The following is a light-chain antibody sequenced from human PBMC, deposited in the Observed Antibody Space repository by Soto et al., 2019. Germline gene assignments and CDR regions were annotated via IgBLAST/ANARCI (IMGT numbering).Light chain of an antibody. CDR2: GAS. V-gene: IGKV3-15*01. CDR1: QSVSNN. J-gene: IGKJ1*01. Sequence: ELVLTQSPGTLSQSPGQRATLSCRASQSVSNNYLAWYQQKPGQAPRLLIYGASTRATGVPARFSGSGSGTEFTLTISSLQSEDFAVYYCQQFQNWPPWTFGQGTKVDIK. CDR3: QQFQNWPPWT.